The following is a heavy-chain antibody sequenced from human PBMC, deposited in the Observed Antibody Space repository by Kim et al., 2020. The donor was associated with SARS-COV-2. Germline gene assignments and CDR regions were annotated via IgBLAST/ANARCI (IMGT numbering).Heavy chain of an antibody. Sequence: SETLSLTCTVSGGSISSYYWSWIRQPPGKGLEWIGYIYYSGSTNYNPSLKSRVTISVDTSKNQFSLKLSSVTAADTAVYYCARTTYYYDSSGYYGDYYYYYGMDVWGQGTTVTVSS. V-gene: IGHV4-59*13. CDR2: IYYSGST. J-gene: IGHJ6*02. D-gene: IGHD3-22*01. CDR3: ARTTYYYDSSGYYGDYYYYYGMDV. CDR1: GGSISSYY.